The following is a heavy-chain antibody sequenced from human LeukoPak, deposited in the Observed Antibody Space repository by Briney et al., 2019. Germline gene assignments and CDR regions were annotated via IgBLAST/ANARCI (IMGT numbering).Heavy chain of an antibody. V-gene: IGHV4-59*01. CDR2: IHYTGST. CDR1: GGSISSYY. Sequence: SETLSLTCTVSGGSISSYYWSWIRQSPGKGLECIGYIHYTGSTNYNPSLKGRVTISVETSKNQFSLKLKSVTAADTAVYYCARGGYYGSGNDFRFDPWGQGTLVTVSS. CDR3: ARGGYYGSGNDFRFDP. D-gene: IGHD3-10*01. J-gene: IGHJ5*02.